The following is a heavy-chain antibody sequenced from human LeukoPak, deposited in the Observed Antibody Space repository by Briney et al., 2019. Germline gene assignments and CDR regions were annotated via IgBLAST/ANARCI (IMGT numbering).Heavy chain of an antibody. CDR2: IYTSGNT. D-gene: IGHD2-21*01. Sequence: SETLSLTCTVSGGSISSGSYYWSWIRQPAGKGLEWIGRIYTSGNTNYNPSLKSRVTISVDTSKNQFSLKLSSVTAADTAVYYCARGTRRHISLSYYFDYWGQGTLVTVSS. CDR3: ARGTRRHISLSYYFDY. V-gene: IGHV4-61*02. CDR1: GGSISSGSYY. J-gene: IGHJ4*02.